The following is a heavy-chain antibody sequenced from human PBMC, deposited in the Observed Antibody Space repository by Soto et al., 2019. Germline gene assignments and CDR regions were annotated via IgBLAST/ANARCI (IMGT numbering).Heavy chain of an antibody. D-gene: IGHD6-6*01. Sequence: SQTLSLTCAISGDSVSSNSAAWNWIRQSPSRGLEWLGRTYYRSKWYNDYAVSVKSRLTINPDTSKKQFALQLKFVTPEDTAVYYCARVGSSSPIYFDYWGQGTLVTVSS. J-gene: IGHJ4*02. CDR1: GDSVSSNSAA. V-gene: IGHV6-1*01. CDR3: ARVGSSSPIYFDY. CDR2: TYYRSKWYN.